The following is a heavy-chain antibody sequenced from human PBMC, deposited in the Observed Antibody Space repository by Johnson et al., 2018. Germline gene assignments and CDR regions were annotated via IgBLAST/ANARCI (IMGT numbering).Heavy chain of an antibody. Sequence: QVQLVQSGGGVVQPGRSLRLSCAASGFTFSSYVMHWVRQAPGKGLAWVAVIWFDGSNKYYADSVKGRFTISRDNSKNTLYLQMNSLRAEETAGYYCAGGAYYESSGYYARSMGAFDIWGQGTMVTVSS. CDR3: AGGAYYESSGYYARSMGAFDI. CDR2: IWFDGSNK. D-gene: IGHD3-22*01. J-gene: IGHJ3*02. V-gene: IGHV3-33*01. CDR1: GFTFSSYV.